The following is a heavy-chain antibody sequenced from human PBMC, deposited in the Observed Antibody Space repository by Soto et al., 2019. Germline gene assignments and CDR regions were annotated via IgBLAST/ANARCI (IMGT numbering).Heavy chain of an antibody. CDR1: GYTFTSYY. J-gene: IGHJ4*02. CDR2: ISAYNGST. CDR3: ARGLNKNLPYY. Sequence: ASVKVSCKASGYTFTSYYMHWVRQAPGQGLEWMGMISAYNGSTSYAQKLQGRVTMTTDTSTSTAYMELRSLRSDDTAVYYCARGLNKNLPYYWGQGTLVTVSS. V-gene: IGHV1-46*01.